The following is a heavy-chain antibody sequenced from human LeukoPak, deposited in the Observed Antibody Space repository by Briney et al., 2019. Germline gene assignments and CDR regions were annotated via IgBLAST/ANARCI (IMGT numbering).Heavy chain of an antibody. Sequence: SQTLSLTCTVSGGSISSGGYYWSWIRQHPGKGLEWIGYIYYSGSTYYNPSLKSRVTISVDTSKNQFSLKLSSVTAADTAVYYCARGTVGATRAYGHWGQGTLVTVSS. CDR1: GGSISSGGYY. J-gene: IGHJ4*02. CDR2: IYYSGST. CDR3: ARGTVGATRAYGH. V-gene: IGHV4-31*03. D-gene: IGHD1-26*01.